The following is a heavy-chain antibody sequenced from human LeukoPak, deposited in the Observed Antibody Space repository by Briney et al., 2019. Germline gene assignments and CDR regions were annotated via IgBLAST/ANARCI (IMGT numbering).Heavy chain of an antibody. CDR3: AKDNDSAFDI. V-gene: IGHV3-30-3*01. Sequence: GGSLRLSCVASGFTFSNYAIHWVRQAPGRRLEWVAFISYDGTTKYYADSLKGRFTISRDNSKNTLYLQMNSLKTEDTAVYYCAKDNDSAFDIWGQGTMVTVSS. CDR2: ISYDGTTK. CDR1: GFTFSNYA. D-gene: IGHD2-21*02. J-gene: IGHJ3*02.